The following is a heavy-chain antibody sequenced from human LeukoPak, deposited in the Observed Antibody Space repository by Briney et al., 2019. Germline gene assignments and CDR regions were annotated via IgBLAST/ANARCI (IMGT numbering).Heavy chain of an antibody. Sequence: ASVKVSRKASGYTYTSCGISGVRPARAKGRDGMGWISSYNGNTNYSQELQRRVTMSTDASTSTASMERRSLRSDDTAVYYCARLIQLLRRPGYYYMDVWGKGTTVTVSS. D-gene: IGHD5-24*01. V-gene: IGHV1-18*01. CDR2: ISSYNGNT. CDR3: ARLIQLLRRPGYYYMDV. J-gene: IGHJ6*03. CDR1: GYTYTSCG.